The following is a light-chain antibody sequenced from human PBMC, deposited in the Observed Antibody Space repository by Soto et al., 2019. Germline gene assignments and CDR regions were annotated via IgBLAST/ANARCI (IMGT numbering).Light chain of an antibody. CDR1: SSDVGSYNL. CDR3: CSYAGSSTFYV. V-gene: IGLV2-23*02. Sequence: QSVLTQPASVSGSPGQSITISCTGTSSDVGSYNLVSWYQQHPGKAPKLMIYEVSKRLSGVFIRFSASKSGNTASLTIFGFQAEDEADYYCCSYAGSSTFYVFGTGTKVTVL. J-gene: IGLJ1*01. CDR2: EVS.